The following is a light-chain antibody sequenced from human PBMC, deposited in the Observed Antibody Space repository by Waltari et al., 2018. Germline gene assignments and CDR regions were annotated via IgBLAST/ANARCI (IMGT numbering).Light chain of an antibody. CDR3: SSYTSTSTSLV. CDR1: SRDVGGHNY. V-gene: IGLV2-14*01. CDR2: DVT. J-gene: IGLJ3*02. Sequence: QSALTQPASVSGSPGQSITIPCTGTSRDVGGHNYVSWYQQHPGKAPKLMIYDVTKRPSGVSDRFSGSKSGNTASLTISGLQAEDEADYYCSSYTSTSTSLVFGGGTRLTVL.